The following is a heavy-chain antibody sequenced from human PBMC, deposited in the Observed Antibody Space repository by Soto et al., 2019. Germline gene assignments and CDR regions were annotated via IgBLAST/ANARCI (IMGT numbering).Heavy chain of an antibody. CDR2: IYYSGST. CDR1: GGSISSGGYY. J-gene: IGHJ4*02. Sequence: QVQLQESGPGLVKPSQTLSLTCTVSGGSISSGGYYWSWIRQHPGKGLEWIGYIYYSGSTYYNPSLQSRVTISVDTCKNQFSLKLSSVTAADTAVYYCARGTRGFGELHWGQGTLVTVSS. V-gene: IGHV4-31*03. D-gene: IGHD3-10*01. CDR3: ARGTRGFGELH.